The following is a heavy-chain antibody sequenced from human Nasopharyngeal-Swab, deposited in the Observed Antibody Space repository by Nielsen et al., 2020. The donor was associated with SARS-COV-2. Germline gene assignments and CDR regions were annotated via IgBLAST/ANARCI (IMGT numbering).Heavy chain of an antibody. CDR2: ISSSGSTI. CDR1: GFTFSSYE. Sequence: GGSLRLSCAASGFTFSSYEMNWVRQAPGKGLEWVSYISSSGSTIYYADSVKGRFTISRDNAKNSLYLQMNSLRAEDTAVYYCARDPTYCSGGSCYSDPPFDYWGQGTLVTVSS. V-gene: IGHV3-48*03. J-gene: IGHJ4*02. CDR3: ARDPTYCSGGSCYSDPPFDY. D-gene: IGHD2-15*01.